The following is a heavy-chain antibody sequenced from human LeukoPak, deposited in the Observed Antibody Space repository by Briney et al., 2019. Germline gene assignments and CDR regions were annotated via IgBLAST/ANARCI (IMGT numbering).Heavy chain of an antibody. CDR3: ARDGEWLAYYFDY. Sequence: GGSLRLSCAASGFSFSSYAMSWVRQAPGKGLEWVSTITASGGSTYYADSVKGRFTISRDNSKNTLYLQINSRRAEDTAVYYCARDGEWLAYYFDYWGQGTLVTVSS. J-gene: IGHJ4*02. V-gene: IGHV3-23*01. CDR2: ITASGGST. D-gene: IGHD6-19*01. CDR1: GFSFSSYA.